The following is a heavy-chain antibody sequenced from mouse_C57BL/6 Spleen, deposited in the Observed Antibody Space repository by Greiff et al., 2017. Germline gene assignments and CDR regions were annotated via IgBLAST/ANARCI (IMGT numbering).Heavy chain of an antibody. Sequence: VQLQQSGAELVRPGASVTLSCKVSGYTFTDYEMHWVKQTPVHGLEWIGDIDPESGGTAYTQQFNDKAILTADKSSSTAYVELHILTSEDSAFYYCTSAGYYDNSPYFDYWGQGTTLTVSS. CDR3: TSAGYYDNSPYFDY. CDR1: GYTFTDYE. J-gene: IGHJ2*01. V-gene: IGHV1-15*01. D-gene: IGHD1-1*01. CDR2: IDPESGGT.